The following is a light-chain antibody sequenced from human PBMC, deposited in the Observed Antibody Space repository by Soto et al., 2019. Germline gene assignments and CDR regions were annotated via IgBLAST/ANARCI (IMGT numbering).Light chain of an antibody. CDR1: QSFSSSY. Sequence: EIVLTQSPGALSLSPGERATLSCRASQSFSSSYLAWYQQKPGQAPRLLIYGASSRATGIPDRFRGSGSGTDFTLSISRVEPEDFAVYYCHQYGSSPGTFGQGTKVEVK. J-gene: IGKJ1*01. V-gene: IGKV3-20*01. CDR2: GAS. CDR3: HQYGSSPGT.